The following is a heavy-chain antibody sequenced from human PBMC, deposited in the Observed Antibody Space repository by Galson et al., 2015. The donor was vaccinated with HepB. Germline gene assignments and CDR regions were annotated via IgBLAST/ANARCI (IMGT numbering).Heavy chain of an antibody. D-gene: IGHD3-16*02. V-gene: IGHV5-51*03. CDR3: ARRGGILGELSFFDY. CDR2: IYPGDSDT. J-gene: IGHJ4*02. CDR1: GYSFTSYW. Sequence: SGAEVKKPGESLKISCKGSGYSFTSYWIGWVRQMPGKGLEWRGIIYPGDSDTRYSPSFQGQVTISADKSISTAYLQWSSLKASDTAMYYCARRGGILGELSFFDYWGQGTLVTVSS.